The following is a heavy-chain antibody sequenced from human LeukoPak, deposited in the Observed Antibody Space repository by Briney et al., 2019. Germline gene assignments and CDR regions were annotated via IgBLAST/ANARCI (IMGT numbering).Heavy chain of an antibody. CDR3: ARHSQMITFGGVISWFDP. CDR2: INHSGST. D-gene: IGHD3-16*01. CDR1: GGSFSGYY. J-gene: IGHJ5*02. V-gene: IGHV4-34*01. Sequence: SETLSLTCAVYGGSFSGYYWSWIRQPPGKGLEWIGEINHSGSTNYNPSLKSRVTISVDTSKNQFSLKLSSVTAADTAVYYCARHSQMITFGGVISWFDPWGQGTLVTVSS.